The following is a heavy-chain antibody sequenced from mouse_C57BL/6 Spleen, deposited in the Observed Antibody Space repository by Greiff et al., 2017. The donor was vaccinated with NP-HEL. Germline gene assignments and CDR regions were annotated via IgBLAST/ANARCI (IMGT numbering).Heavy chain of an antibody. CDR1: GYAFSSSW. CDR2: IYPGDGDT. Sequence: VQLQQSGPELVKPGASVKISCKASGYAFSSSWMNWVKQRPGKGLEWIGRIYPGDGDTNYNGKFKGKATLTADKSSSTAYMQLSSLTSEDSAVYFCVRRTITTVVATGAMDYWGQGTSVTVSS. J-gene: IGHJ4*01. D-gene: IGHD1-1*01. V-gene: IGHV1-82*01. CDR3: VRRTITTVVATGAMDY.